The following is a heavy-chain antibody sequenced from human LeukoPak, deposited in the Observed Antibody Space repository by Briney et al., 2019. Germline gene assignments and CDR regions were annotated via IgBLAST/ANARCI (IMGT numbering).Heavy chain of an antibody. CDR2: ISPNSGGT. CDR3: ARDPTYYYDSSGYLNY. J-gene: IGHJ4*02. Sequence: ASVKVSCKASGYTFIDYYMHWVRQXPGQGXEWIGWISPNSGGTKSVQKFQGRVTMTRDTSITTVYMELSGLSFDDTAVYYCARDPTYYYDSSGYLNYWGQGTLVTVSS. CDR1: GYTFIDYY. D-gene: IGHD3-22*01. V-gene: IGHV1-2*02.